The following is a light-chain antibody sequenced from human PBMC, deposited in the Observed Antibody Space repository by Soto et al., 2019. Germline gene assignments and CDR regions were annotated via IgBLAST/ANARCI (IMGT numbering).Light chain of an antibody. CDR3: ATWDGSLPGEV. J-gene: IGLJ2*01. CDR2: DNN. CDR1: SSNIGNNY. V-gene: IGLV1-51*01. Sequence: QSVLTQSPSVSAAPGQKVTISCSGSSSNIGNNYVSWHQQLPGTALKLLIYDNNKRPSGIPDRFSGSKSGTSGTLDITGLQTGDEADYYCATWDGSLPGEVFGGGTQLTV.